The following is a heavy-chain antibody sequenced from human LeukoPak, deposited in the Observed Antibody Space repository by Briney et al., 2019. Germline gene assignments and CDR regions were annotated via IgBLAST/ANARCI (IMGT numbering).Heavy chain of an antibody. Sequence: PVKVSCKPSVGTFSSYAISWVRQAPGQGLEWMGGVIPIFGTANYAQKFQGRVTITTDEATSTAYMELSSLRSEDTAVYYCARARGYSYGFDYWGQGTLVTVSS. CDR3: ARARGYSYGFDY. CDR1: VGTFSSYA. J-gene: IGHJ4*02. CDR2: VIPIFGTA. V-gene: IGHV1-69*05. D-gene: IGHD5-18*01.